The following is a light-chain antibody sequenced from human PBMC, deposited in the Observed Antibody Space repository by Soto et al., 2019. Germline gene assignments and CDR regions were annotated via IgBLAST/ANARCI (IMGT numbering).Light chain of an antibody. CDR2: LGS. V-gene: IGKV2-28*01. J-gene: IGKJ2*01. Sequence: DMVMTQSPLSLPVTPGEPASISCRSRQSRLHSNGYNYLDWYLQKPGQSPQLLIFLGSNRGSGVPDRFSGSGSGTDFTRKITRVEAEDVGVYYCTQALHAPYTCGLGTKLDVK. CDR3: TQALHAPYT. CDR1: QSRLHSNGYNY.